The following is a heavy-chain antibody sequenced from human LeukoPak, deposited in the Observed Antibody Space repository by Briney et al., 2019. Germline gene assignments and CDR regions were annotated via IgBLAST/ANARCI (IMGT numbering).Heavy chain of an antibody. Sequence: GGSLGLSCAASGFTFSSYSMNWVRQAPGKGLEWVSSISSSSSYIYYADSVKGRFTISRDNAKNSLYLQMNSLRAEDTAVYYCARGATVTRHDYWGQGTLVTVSS. CDR1: GFTFSSYS. CDR3: ARGATVTRHDY. J-gene: IGHJ4*02. CDR2: ISSSSSYI. V-gene: IGHV3-21*01. D-gene: IGHD4-17*01.